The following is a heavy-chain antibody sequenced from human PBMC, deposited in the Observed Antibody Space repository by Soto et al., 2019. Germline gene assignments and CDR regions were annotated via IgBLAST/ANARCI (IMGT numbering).Heavy chain of an antibody. CDR1: GGPISRYF. V-gene: IGHV4-4*07. CDR2: IYSNGIT. D-gene: IGHD3-10*01. J-gene: IGHJ5*02. Sequence: SETLSLTCSVSGGPISRYFWSWIRQPAGKGLEWVGRIYSNGITVYNPSLTARVTMSVDTSKNHFSLRLSSLTAADTAVYYCARGPGSYNWFDLWGQGTLVTVSS. CDR3: ARGPGSYNWFDL.